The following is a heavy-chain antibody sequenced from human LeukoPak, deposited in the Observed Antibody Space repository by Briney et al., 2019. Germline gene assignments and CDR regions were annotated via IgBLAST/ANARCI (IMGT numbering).Heavy chain of an antibody. CDR1: GFTFSSYS. CDR3: ARDGYSSSWYGTNWFDP. J-gene: IGHJ5*02. CDR2: ISSSSSYI. Sequence: GGSLRLSCAASGFTFSSYSMNWVRQAPGKGLEWVSSISSSSSYIYYADSVKGRFTISRDNAKYSLYLQMNSLRAEDTAVYYCARDGYSSSWYGTNWFDPWGQGTLVTVSS. D-gene: IGHD6-13*01. V-gene: IGHV3-21*01.